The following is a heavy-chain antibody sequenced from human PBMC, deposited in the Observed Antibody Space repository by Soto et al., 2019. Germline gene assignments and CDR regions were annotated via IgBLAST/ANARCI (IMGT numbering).Heavy chain of an antibody. Sequence: QVQLVEFGGGVVQPGRSLRLSCAASGFTFSSYGMHWVRQAPGKGLEWVAVISYDGSNKYYADSVKGRFTISRDNSKNTLYLQMNSLRAEDTAVYYCAKWLMVRGWGINWFDPWGQGTLVTVSS. CDR2: ISYDGSNK. CDR3: AKWLMVRGWGINWFDP. V-gene: IGHV3-30*18. J-gene: IGHJ5*02. D-gene: IGHD3-10*01. CDR1: GFTFSSYG.